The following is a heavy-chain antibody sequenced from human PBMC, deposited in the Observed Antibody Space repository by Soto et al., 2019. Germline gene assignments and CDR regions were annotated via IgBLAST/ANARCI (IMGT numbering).Heavy chain of an antibody. D-gene: IGHD2-15*01. J-gene: IGHJ6*03. CDR2: IIPNLGIA. V-gene: IGHV1-69*02. Sequence: GASVKVSCKASGGTFSSYTISWVRQAPGQGLEWMGRIIPNLGIANYAQKFQGRVTMTTNNSTSTAYMELSSLRSEDTAVYYCARALGYCSGGSCYRLWGYYHYMDVWGKGTTVTVSS. CDR3: ARALGYCSGGSCYRLWGYYHYMDV. CDR1: GGTFSSYT.